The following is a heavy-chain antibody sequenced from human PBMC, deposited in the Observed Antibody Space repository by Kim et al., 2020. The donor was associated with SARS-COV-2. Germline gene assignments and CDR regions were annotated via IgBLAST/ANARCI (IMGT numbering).Heavy chain of an antibody. CDR2: ISSSSSYI. V-gene: IGHV3-21*01. Sequence: GGSLRLSCAASGFTFSSYSMNWVRQAPGKGLEWVSSISSSSSYIYYADSVKGRFTISRDNAKNSLYLQMTSLRAEDTAVYYCAREKDCSSTSGYHYYYYGMDGWGQGATVTVSS. D-gene: IGHD2-2*01. J-gene: IGHJ6*02. CDR1: GFTFSSYS. CDR3: AREKDCSSTSGYHYYYYGMDG.